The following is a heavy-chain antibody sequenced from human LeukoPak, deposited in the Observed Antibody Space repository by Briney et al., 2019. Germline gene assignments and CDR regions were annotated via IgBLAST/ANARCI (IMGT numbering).Heavy chain of an antibody. D-gene: IGHD5-12*01. CDR1: GFTFSSYS. CDR2: ISSSSSYI. Sequence: PGGSLRLSCAASGFTFSSYSMNWVRQAPGKGLEWVSSISSSSSYIYYADSVKGRFTISRDNAKNSLYLQMNSLRAEDTAVYYCARGGGYSGYDYYYYYYYMDVWGKGTTVTVSS. V-gene: IGHV3-21*01. CDR3: ARGGGYSGYDYYYYYYYMDV. J-gene: IGHJ6*03.